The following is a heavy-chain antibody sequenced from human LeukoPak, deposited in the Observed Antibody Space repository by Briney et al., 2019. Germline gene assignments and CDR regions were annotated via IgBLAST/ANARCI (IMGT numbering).Heavy chain of an antibody. V-gene: IGHV3-23*01. CDR2: ISGSGGST. D-gene: IGHD2-15*01. J-gene: IGHJ4*02. CDR1: GFTFDDYA. Sequence: GGSLRLSCAASGFTFDDYAMHWVRQAPGKGLEGVSAISGSGGSTYYADSVKGRFTISRDNSKNTLYVQMNSLRAEDPAVYYCAKARYCSGGSCYHDYWGQGTLVTVSS. CDR3: AKARYCSGGSCYHDY.